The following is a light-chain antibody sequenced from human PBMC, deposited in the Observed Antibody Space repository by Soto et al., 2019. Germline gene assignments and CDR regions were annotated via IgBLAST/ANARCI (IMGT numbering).Light chain of an antibody. CDR1: SSDVGSYVF. J-gene: IGLJ3*02. Sequence: QSALTQPPSASGSPGQSVAISCTGTSSDVGSYVFVSWYQQHPGKAPKLIIYEVTKRPSGIPDRFSGSKSGNTASLTVSGLQVEDEADYYCSLYAGGNNVMFGGGTQLTVL. CDR2: EVT. V-gene: IGLV2-8*01. CDR3: SLYAGGNNVM.